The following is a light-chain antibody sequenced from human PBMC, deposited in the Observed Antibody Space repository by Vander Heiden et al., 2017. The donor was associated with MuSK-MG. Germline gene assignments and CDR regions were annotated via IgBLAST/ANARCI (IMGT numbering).Light chain of an antibody. Sequence: SALTQEASVSGPVGQKVTLSCPGNYNNIGSSAVGWYQQISHGVPITVSGGNYLPSGIHDRFSGSKSGTTDSLTIWRLQPEDEADYYCSTWDSRLSGAVFGGGTKLTVL. CDR3: STWDSRLSGAV. J-gene: IGLJ3*02. CDR1: YNNIGSSA. V-gene: IGLV1-44*01. CDR2: GNY.